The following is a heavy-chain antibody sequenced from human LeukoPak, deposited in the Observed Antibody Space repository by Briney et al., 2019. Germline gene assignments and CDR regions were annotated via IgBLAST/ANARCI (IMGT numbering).Heavy chain of an antibody. Sequence: SETLSLTCTVSGXSISSYYWSWIRQPPGKGLEWIGYIYYSGSTNYNPSLKSRVTISVDTSKNQFSLKLSSVTAADTAVYYCARHLDYYGSGTYEYWGQGTLVTVSS. CDR3: ARHLDYYGSGTYEY. CDR1: GXSISSYY. J-gene: IGHJ4*02. V-gene: IGHV4-59*08. CDR2: IYYSGST. D-gene: IGHD3-10*01.